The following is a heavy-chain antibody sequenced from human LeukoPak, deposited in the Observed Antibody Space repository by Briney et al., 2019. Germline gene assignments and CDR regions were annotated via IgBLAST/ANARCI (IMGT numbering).Heavy chain of an antibody. Sequence: PGRSLRLSCAASGFTFSRFGMHWVRQAPGKGLEGVAAIWFDGSNKYYRDSVKGRFTISRDNSRNTLYLQMSSLRAEDTAVYYCAKERDNLGSYYYWGQGTLVTVSS. CDR2: IWFDGSNK. V-gene: IGHV3-33*03. CDR1: GFTFSRFG. J-gene: IGHJ4*02. CDR3: AKERDNLGSYYY. D-gene: IGHD3-10*01.